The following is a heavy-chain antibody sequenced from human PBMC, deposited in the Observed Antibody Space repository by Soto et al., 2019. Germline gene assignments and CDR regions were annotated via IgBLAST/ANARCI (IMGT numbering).Heavy chain of an antibody. D-gene: IGHD3-22*01. CDR3: AVGGYYYDSGPGGDYYYYGMDV. CDR2: IIPIFGTA. Sequence: QVQLVQSGAEVKKPGSSVKVSCKASGGTFSSYAISWVRQAPGQGLEWMGGIIPIFGTANYAQKFQGRVTITADKGTSPGYMGLDSQGSEDTALDFVAVGGYYYDSGPGGDYYYYGMDVWGQGTTVTVSS. V-gene: IGHV1-69*06. CDR1: GGTFSSYA. J-gene: IGHJ6*02.